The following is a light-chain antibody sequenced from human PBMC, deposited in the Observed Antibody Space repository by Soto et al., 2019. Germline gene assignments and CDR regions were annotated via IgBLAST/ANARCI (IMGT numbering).Light chain of an antibody. CDR3: QQYGSSPTT. CDR1: QSVSSSY. Sequence: EIVMTQAPATLYLSPGERATLSCRASQSVSSSYLAWYQQKPGQAPRLLIYGASSRATGIPDRFSGSGSGTDFPLTISRREPEDFAVYYCQQYGSSPTTFGQGTKVDIK. CDR2: GAS. V-gene: IGKV3-20*01. J-gene: IGKJ1*01.